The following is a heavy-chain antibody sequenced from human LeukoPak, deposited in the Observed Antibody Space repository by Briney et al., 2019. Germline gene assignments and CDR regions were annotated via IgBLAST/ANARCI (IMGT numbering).Heavy chain of an antibody. V-gene: IGHV3-21*01. J-gene: IGHJ4*02. D-gene: IGHD6-13*01. CDR3: ARAPAAAGTDY. Sequence: GGSLRLSCVASGFTFSSYSMNWVRQAPGKGLEWVSSISSSSSYIYYADSVKGRFTISRDNAKNSLYLQMNSLRAEDTAAYYCARAPAAAGTDYWGQGTLVTVSS. CDR2: ISSSSSYI. CDR1: GFTFSSYS.